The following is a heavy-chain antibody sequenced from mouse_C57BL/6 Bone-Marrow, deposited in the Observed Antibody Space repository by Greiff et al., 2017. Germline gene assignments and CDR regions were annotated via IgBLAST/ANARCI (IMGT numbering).Heavy chain of an antibody. CDR1: GYTFTSYG. Sequence: VQLQQSGAELARPGASVKLSCTASGYTFTSYGISWVKQRTGQGLEWIGEIYPRSGNTYYNEKFKGKATLTADKSSSTAYMELRSLTSEDSAVYFGADYGSSWGAYWGQGTMVTVSA. CDR3: ADYGSSWGAY. V-gene: IGHV1-81*01. CDR2: IYPRSGNT. J-gene: IGHJ3*01. D-gene: IGHD1-1*01.